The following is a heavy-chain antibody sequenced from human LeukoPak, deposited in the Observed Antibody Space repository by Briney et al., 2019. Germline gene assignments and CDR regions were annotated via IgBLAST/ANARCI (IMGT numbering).Heavy chain of an antibody. V-gene: IGHV1-8*01. CDR3: ARGPHKSGGCNSRSAWFDP. D-gene: IGHD2/OR15-2a*01. CDR2: MNPNSGNT. J-gene: IGHJ5*02. CDR1: GYTFTTYD. Sequence: ASVKVSCKASGYTFTTYDINWVRQATGQGLEWMGWMNPNSGNTGYAQKFQGRVTMTRNTSISTAYMELRSLRSEDTAVYYCARGPHKSGGCNSRSAWFDPLGPGTLVTVSS.